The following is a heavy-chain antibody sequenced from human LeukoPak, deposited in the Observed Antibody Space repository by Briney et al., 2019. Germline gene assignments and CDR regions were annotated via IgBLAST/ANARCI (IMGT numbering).Heavy chain of an antibody. CDR1: GFTFSSYS. CDR2: ISSSSSYI. D-gene: IGHD3-22*01. Sequence: GGSLRLSCAASGFTFSSYSMNWVRQAPGKGLEWVSSISSSSSYIYYADSVKGRFTISRDNAKNSLYLQMNSLRAEDTAEYHCATDYYDSSGYYTGSYWGQGTLVTVSS. V-gene: IGHV3-21*01. CDR3: ATDYYDSSGYYTGSY. J-gene: IGHJ4*02.